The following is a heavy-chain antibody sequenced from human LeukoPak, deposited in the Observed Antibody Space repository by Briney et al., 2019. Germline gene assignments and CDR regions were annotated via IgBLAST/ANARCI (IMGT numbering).Heavy chain of an antibody. CDR3: AKDSYSSGWYAGSVDY. Sequence: GGSLRLSCAASGFTFSSYGMHWVRQAPGKGLEWVAFIRYDGSNKYYADSVKGRFTISRDNAKNSLYLQMNSLRAEDTAVYYCAKDSYSSGWYAGSVDYWGQGTLVTVSS. V-gene: IGHV3-30*02. J-gene: IGHJ4*02. CDR2: IRYDGSNK. D-gene: IGHD6-19*01. CDR1: GFTFSSYG.